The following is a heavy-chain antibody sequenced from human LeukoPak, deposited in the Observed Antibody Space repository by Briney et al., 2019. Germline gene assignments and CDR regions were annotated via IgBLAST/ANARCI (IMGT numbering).Heavy chain of an antibody. J-gene: IGHJ4*02. D-gene: IGHD6-13*01. V-gene: IGHV1-18*01. CDR2: INTYNGNT. Sequence: ASVKVSCKASGYSFTSNGISWVRQAPGQGLEWMGWINTYNGNTNYAQKFQGRVAMPTDTSTSTAYMELRSLRSDDTAVYYCAREPAAARFDYWGQGTLVTVSS. CDR3: AREPAAARFDY. CDR1: GYSFTSNG.